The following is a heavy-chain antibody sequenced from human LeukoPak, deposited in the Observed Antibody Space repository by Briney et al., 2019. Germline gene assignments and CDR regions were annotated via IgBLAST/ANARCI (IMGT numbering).Heavy chain of an antibody. CDR1: GFAFSTYW. V-gene: IGHV3-74*01. CDR3: ARDQAGAFDM. Sequence: GGCLRLSCAASGFAFSTYWMHWVRQAPGKGLVWVSRISSDGSGTSYADSVKGRFTISRDNAKNTKNTLYLQMTSLRAEDTAVYYGARDQAGAFDMWGQGTMVTVSS. J-gene: IGHJ3*02. CDR2: ISSDGSGT. D-gene: IGHD3-10*01.